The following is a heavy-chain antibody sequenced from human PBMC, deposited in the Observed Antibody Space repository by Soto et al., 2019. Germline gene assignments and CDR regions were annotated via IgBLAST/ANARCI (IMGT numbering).Heavy chain of an antibody. CDR3: ARRRPLDRDYDSSDPWFDP. D-gene: IGHD5-12*01. Sequence: PSETLSLTCTVSGGSISSSSYYWGWIRQPPGKGLEWIGSIYYSGSTYYNPSLKSRVTISVDTSKNQFSLKLSSVTAAATDVYSCARRRPLDRDYDSSDPWFDPWGQGNLVTVSS. CDR2: IYYSGST. CDR1: GGSISSSSYY. V-gene: IGHV4-39*01. J-gene: IGHJ5*02.